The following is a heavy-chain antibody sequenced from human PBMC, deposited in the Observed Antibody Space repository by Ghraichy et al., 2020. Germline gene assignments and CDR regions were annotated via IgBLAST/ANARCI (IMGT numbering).Heavy chain of an antibody. CDR3: ARYNGDRLYHYGMDV. D-gene: IGHD1-14*01. J-gene: IGHJ6*02. Sequence: SETLSLTCAVSGGSIGSGGYSWTWIRQPPGKGLEWIGYIYESGSTYYNPSLKSRVTISVDRSKKEFSLNLISVTAADTAVYYCARYNGDRLYHYGMDVWGQGRTVTVSS. V-gene: IGHV4-30-2*01. CDR2: IYESGST. CDR1: GGSIGSGGYS.